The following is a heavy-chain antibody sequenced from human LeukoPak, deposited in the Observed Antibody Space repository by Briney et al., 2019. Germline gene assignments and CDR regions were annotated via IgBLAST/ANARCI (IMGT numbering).Heavy chain of an antibody. Sequence: SETLSLTCTASGGSISSGGYYWSWIRQHPGKGLEWIGYIYYSGSTYYNPSLKSRVTISVDTSKNQFSLKLSSVTAADTAVYYCTITYYYDSSGSPRFDYWGQGTLVTVSS. D-gene: IGHD3-22*01. CDR1: GGSISSGGYY. V-gene: IGHV4-31*03. CDR2: IYYSGST. J-gene: IGHJ4*02. CDR3: TITYYYDSSGSPRFDY.